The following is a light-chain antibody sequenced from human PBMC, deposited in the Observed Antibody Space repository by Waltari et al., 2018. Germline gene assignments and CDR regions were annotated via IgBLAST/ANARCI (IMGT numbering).Light chain of an antibody. J-gene: IGLJ2*01. V-gene: IGLV3-25*03. Sequence: SYDLTQPPSVSVSPGQTARITCSGDALPKKDGYWYQQKSGQAPVLMIFKDKERPSGIPERFSGSSSGTTVTLTISGVQAEDEADYYCQSVDSSATYVIFGGGTKLTVL. CDR2: KDK. CDR1: ALPKKD. CDR3: QSVDSSATYVI.